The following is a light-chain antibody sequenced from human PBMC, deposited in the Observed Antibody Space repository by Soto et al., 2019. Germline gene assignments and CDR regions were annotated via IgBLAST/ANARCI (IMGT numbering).Light chain of an antibody. J-gene: IGKJ4*01. CDR1: QSVSSN. V-gene: IGKV3-15*01. Sequence: EVVMTQFPATLSVSLGDRATLSCRASQSVSSNLAWYQQKPGQAPRLLIYGASTRATGIPARFSGSGSGTEFTLTISSLQSEDFAVYSCQQYNNWPLTFGGGTKVEVK. CDR2: GAS. CDR3: QQYNNWPLT.